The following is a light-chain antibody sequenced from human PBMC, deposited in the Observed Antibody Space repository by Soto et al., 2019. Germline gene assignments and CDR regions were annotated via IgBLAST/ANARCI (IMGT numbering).Light chain of an antibody. J-gene: IGKJ4*01. CDR1: QSISDY. V-gene: IGKV1-39*01. CDR3: QQSYSKPNI. CDR2: DAS. Sequence: DIQMTQSPSSLSASVGDRVTITCRASQSISDYLNWYQQKPGKAPQVLIYDASSLKSGVPSRFSGSGSGTDFTLTITSLQPEDFATYYCQQSYSKPNIFGGGTKV.